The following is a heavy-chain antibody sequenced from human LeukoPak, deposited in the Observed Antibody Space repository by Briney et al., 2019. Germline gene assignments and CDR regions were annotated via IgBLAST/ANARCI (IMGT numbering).Heavy chain of an antibody. V-gene: IGHV3-23*01. CDR2: ISGSGGST. CDR1: GFTFSSYA. Sequence: SGGSLRLSCAASGFTFSSYAMSWVRQAPGKGLEWVSAISGSGGSTYYADSMKARFTISRDNSKNTLYLQMNSLRAEDTAVYHCAKVGGAIFGVVIRGYFDYWGQGTLVTVSS. D-gene: IGHD3-3*01. CDR3: AKVGGAIFGVVIRGYFDY. J-gene: IGHJ4*02.